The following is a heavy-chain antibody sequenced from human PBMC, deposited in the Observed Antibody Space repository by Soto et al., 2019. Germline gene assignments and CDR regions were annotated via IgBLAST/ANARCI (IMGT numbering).Heavy chain of an antibody. CDR1: GGSISSYY. J-gene: IGHJ5*02. CDR3: ARTLFGWGMWFDP. D-gene: IGHD3-10*02. Sequence: SETLSLTCTVSGGSISSYYWSWIRQPPGKGLEWIGYIYYSESTNYNPSLKSRVTISVDTSKNQFSLKLSSVTAADTAVYYCARTLFGWGMWFDPWGQGTLVTVSS. CDR2: IYYSEST. V-gene: IGHV4-59*01.